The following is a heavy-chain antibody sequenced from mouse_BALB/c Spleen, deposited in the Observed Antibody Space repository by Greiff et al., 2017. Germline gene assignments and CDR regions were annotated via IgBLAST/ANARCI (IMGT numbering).Heavy chain of an antibody. CDR2: ISSGSSTI. D-gene: IGHD2-3*01. V-gene: IGHV5-17*02. J-gene: IGHJ4*01. Sequence: EVQLKESGGGLVQPGGSRKLSCAASGFTFSSFGMHWVRQAPEKGLEWVAYISSGSSTIYYADTVKGRFTISRDNPKNTLFLQMTSLRSEDTAMYYCARSDGYDFYYAMDYWGQGTSVTVSS. CDR3: ARSDGYDFYYAMDY. CDR1: GFTFSSFG.